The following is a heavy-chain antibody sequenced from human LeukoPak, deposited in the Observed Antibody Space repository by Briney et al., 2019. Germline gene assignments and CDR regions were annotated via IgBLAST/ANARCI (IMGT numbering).Heavy chain of an antibody. CDR3: ARDQWLDY. V-gene: IGHV3-48*01. Sequence: PGGSLRLSCAASGFTFSGYIMNWGRQALGKGLEWVSFIGSSGNTIYYADSVKGRFTVSRDNAKNSLYLQMNSLRAEDTAVYYCARDQWLDYWGQGTLVTVSS. J-gene: IGHJ4*02. CDR1: GFTFSGYI. CDR2: IGSSGNTI. D-gene: IGHD6-19*01.